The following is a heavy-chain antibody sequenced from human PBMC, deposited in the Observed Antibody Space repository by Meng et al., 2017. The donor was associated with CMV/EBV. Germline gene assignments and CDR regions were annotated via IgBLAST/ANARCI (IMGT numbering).Heavy chain of an antibody. CDR1: GYSISSVYY. V-gene: IGHV4-38-2*02. CDR3: ARGRKTYCSSTSCYRYGMDV. J-gene: IGHJ6*02. CDR2: IYHSGST. D-gene: IGHD2-2*01. Sequence: SETLSLTCPVSGYSISSVYYWGWIRQPPGKGLEWIGSIYHSGSTYYNPSLKSRVAISVDPSKNLFSLKLSSVTAADTAVYYCARGRKTYCSSTSCYRYGMDVWGQGTTVTVSS.